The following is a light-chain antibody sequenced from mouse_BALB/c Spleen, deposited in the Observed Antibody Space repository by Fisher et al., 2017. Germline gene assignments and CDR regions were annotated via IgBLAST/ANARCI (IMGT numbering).Light chain of an antibody. CDR1: SSVSY. CDR3: QQRSSYPPT. CDR2: DTS. V-gene: IGKV4-59*01. Sequence: IVMTQTPAIMSASPGEKVTMTCSASSSVSYMHWYQQKSGTSPKRWIYDTSNLASGVPARFSGSGSGTSYSLTISRMEAEDAATYYCQQRSSYPPTFGGGTKLEIK. J-gene: IGKJ2*01.